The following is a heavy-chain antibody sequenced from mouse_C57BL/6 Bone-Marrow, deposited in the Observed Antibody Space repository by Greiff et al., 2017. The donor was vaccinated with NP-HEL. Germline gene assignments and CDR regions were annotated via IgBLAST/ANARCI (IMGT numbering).Heavy chain of an antibody. J-gene: IGHJ1*03. CDR2: ISYDGSN. CDR3: SNWYCDV. V-gene: IGHV3-6*01. Sequence: EVQLQESGPGLVKPSQSLSLTCSVSGYSITSGSYWYWIRQFPGNLLECMGYISYDGSNNYNPSLKNQISITRDTSKNQFFLKLNSVTTEDTATDYCSNWYCDVWGTGTTVTVSS. CDR1: GYSITSGSY.